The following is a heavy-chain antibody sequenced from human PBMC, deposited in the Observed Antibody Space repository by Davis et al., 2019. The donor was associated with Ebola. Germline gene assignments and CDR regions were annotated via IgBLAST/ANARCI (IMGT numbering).Heavy chain of an antibody. Sequence: PGGSLRLSCAASGFPFRYYAMNWVRQAPGKGLEWVSGISGAGGDKKYADSVKGRFTISRDNSKGTLFLQLDSLRVEDTAIYYCTKESRWYGGYYFDSWGQGTLVTVSS. CDR2: ISGAGGDK. CDR1: GFPFRYYA. D-gene: IGHD4-23*01. J-gene: IGHJ4*02. CDR3: TKESRWYGGYYFDS. V-gene: IGHV3-23*01.